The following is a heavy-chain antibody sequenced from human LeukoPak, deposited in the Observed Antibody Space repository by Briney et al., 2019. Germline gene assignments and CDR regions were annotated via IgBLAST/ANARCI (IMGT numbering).Heavy chain of an antibody. Sequence: GGSLRLSCAASGFTFSGYEMNWVREAPGKGLEWISYISNSGSTVYYADSVKGRFTISRDNAKNSLFLQLNSLRAEDTAVYYCARDKGSGSYYPFDYWGQGTLVTVSS. V-gene: IGHV3-48*03. CDR2: ISNSGSTV. CDR1: GFTFSGYE. J-gene: IGHJ4*02. D-gene: IGHD3-10*01. CDR3: ARDKGSGSYYPFDY.